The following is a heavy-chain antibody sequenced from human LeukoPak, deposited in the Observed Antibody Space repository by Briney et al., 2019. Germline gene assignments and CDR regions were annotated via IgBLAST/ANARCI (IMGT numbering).Heavy chain of an antibody. CDR3: TTEPFLPTDY. CDR2: IKSKSDGGTT. Sequence: PGGSLRLSCAGSGFTFVDAWMNWVRQAPGKGLEWVGRIKSKSDGGTTDYAAPVKGRFTISRDDSKKTLFLQMNSLKTEDTGMYYCTTEPFLPTDYWGQGTLVTVSS. CDR1: GFTFVDAW. V-gene: IGHV3-15*01. J-gene: IGHJ4*02.